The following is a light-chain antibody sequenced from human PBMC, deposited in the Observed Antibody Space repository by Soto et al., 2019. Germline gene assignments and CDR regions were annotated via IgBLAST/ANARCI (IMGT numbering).Light chain of an antibody. CDR1: SSDVGGYNY. CDR2: EVS. CDR3: SSYTSSGTRV. J-gene: IGLJ1*01. V-gene: IGLV2-14*01. Sequence: QSARTQPASVSGSPGQSITISCTGTSSDVGGYNYVSWYQQHPGKAPKLMISEVSNRPSGVSNRFSGSKSGNTASLTISGLQAEDEADYYCSSYTSSGTRVFGTGTKVTVL.